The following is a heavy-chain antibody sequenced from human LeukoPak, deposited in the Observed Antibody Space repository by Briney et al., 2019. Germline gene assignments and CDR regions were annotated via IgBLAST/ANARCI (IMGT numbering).Heavy chain of an antibody. V-gene: IGHV3-23*01. CDR3: ARDIQLST. D-gene: IGHD5-24*01. J-gene: IGHJ3*01. CDR1: GFTFSDSA. Sequence: GGSLRLSCAASGFTFSDSAMTWVLQAPGKGLDWVSLISFSGANSYYADSVKGRFTISRDNSKDTLFLQMNSLRAEDTAIYYCARDIQLSTWGLGTMVTVSS. CDR2: ISFSGANS.